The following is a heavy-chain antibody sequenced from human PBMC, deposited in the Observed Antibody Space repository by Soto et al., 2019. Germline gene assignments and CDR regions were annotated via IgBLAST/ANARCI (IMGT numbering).Heavy chain of an antibody. Sequence: SVKVSCKAPGGTFSSYAISWVRQAPGQGLEWMGGIIPIFGTANYAQKFQGRVTIAADESTSTAYMELSSLRSEDTAVYYCARGGSSPVAGIYYYGMAVWGQGTTVTVSS. CDR2: IIPIFGTA. J-gene: IGHJ6*02. CDR3: ARGGSSPVAGIYYYGMAV. CDR1: GGTFSSYA. V-gene: IGHV1-69*13. D-gene: IGHD6-19*01.